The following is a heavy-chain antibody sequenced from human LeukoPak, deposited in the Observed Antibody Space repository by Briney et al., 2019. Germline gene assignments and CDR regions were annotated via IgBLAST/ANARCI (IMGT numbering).Heavy chain of an antibody. CDR3: AREYCSSTSCYWP. CDR1: GYTFTSYD. J-gene: IGHJ5*02. CDR2: MNPNSGNT. Sequence: ASVKVSCKASGYTFTSYDISWVRQDTGQGLEWMGWMNPNSGNTGYAQKFQGRVTITRNTSISTAYMELSSLRSEDTAVYYCAREYCSSTSCYWPWGQGTLVTVSS. V-gene: IGHV1-8*01. D-gene: IGHD2-2*01.